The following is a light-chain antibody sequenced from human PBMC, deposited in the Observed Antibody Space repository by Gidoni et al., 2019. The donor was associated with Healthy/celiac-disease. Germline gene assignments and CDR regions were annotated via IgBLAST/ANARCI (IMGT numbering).Light chain of an antibody. CDR2: YKSDSDK. J-gene: IGLJ3*02. CDR3: MIWHSSARV. V-gene: IGLV5-45*01. CDR1: SGINVGTYR. Sequence: QAVLTQPASLSASPGASASPTCPLRSGINVGTYRIYWYQQKPGSPPQYLLRYKSDSDKQQGSGVPSRFSGSKDASANAGILLISGLQSEDEADYYCMIWHSSARVFGGGTKLTVL.